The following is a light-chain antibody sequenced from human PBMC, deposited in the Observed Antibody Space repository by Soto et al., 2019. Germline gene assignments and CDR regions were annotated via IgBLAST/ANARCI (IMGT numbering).Light chain of an antibody. Sequence: DIVMTQTPLSLSVTPGQPASISCKSSQSLLHSDGKTDLYWYLQEPGQPPHLLIYEVSNRLSGVSDRFSSGGSWTDFILQISRVVAEEVVVLYYMQSIERPLLTFGPGTKGDIK. V-gene: IGKV2D-29*01. CDR1: QSLLHSDGKTD. CDR2: EVS. CDR3: MQSIERPLLT. J-gene: IGKJ3*01.